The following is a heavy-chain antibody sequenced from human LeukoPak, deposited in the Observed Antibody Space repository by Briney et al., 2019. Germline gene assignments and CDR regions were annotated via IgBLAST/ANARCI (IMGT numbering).Heavy chain of an antibody. CDR2: TRYDGNNK. CDR3: AKDTTGSYQRAFDY. Sequence: GGSLRLSRAASGFTFSSYAMHWVRQAPGKGLEWVASTRYDGNNKYYADSVKGRFTISRDNSKNTLYLQVNSLRAEDTAVYYCAKDTTGSYQRAFDYWGQGTLVTVSS. D-gene: IGHD1-1*01. V-gene: IGHV3-30*02. CDR1: GFTFSSYA. J-gene: IGHJ4*02.